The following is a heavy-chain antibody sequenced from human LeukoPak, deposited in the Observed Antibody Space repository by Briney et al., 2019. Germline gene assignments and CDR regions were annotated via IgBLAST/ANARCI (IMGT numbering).Heavy chain of an antibody. D-gene: IGHD3-10*01. CDR2: ISGSGGRT. J-gene: IGHJ4*02. V-gene: IGHV3-23*01. CDR1: GFTFSIYA. Sequence: GGPLRLSCAASGFTFSIYAMNWVRQAPGKGLEWVSGISGSGGRTYYADSVKGRFTISRDNSNNTLYLQMNSLRAEDTAVYYCAKDRARITMVRGVITDYWGQGTLVTVSS. CDR3: AKDRARITMVRGVITDY.